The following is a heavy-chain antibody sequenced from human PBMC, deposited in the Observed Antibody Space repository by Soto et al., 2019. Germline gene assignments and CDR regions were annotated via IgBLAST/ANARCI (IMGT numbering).Heavy chain of an antibody. V-gene: IGHV1-69*06. Sequence: QVQLMQSGAEVRKPGSSVTVSCKASGGTFSSNPISWVRQAPGQGLEWMGGIIPIFATPHHSWRFVDTLTLTADRSTPTAFMELTRLTSEAAAIYYCARDLAAVTWLEAFMYYRMDIWGQGTTATVS. CDR2: IIPIFATP. CDR3: ARDLAAVTWLEAFMYYRMDI. D-gene: IGHD4-17*01. CDR1: GGTFSSNP. J-gene: IGHJ6*02.